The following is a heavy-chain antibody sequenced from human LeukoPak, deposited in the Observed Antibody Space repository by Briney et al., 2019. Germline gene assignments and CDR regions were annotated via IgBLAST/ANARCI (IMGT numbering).Heavy chain of an antibody. CDR2: ISSSCSTI. CDR3: ARVASSSSWSYYFDY. D-gene: IGHD6-13*01. Sequence: KGLEWVSYISSSCSTIYYADSVKGRFTISRDNAKNSLYLQMNRLRAEDTAVYYCARVASSSSWSYYFDYWGQGTLVTVS. V-gene: IGHV3-48*03. J-gene: IGHJ4*02.